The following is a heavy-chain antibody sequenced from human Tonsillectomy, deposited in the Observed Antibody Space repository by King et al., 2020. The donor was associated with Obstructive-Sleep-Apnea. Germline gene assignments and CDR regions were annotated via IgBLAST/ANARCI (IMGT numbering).Heavy chain of an antibody. Sequence: QLQESGPGLVKPSETLSLTCTVSGGSISSSSYYWGWIRQPPGKGLEWIGSIYYSGSTYYNPSLKSRVTISVDTSKNQVSLKLSSVTAADTAVYYCARDYELGTTVVTSFDYWGQGTLVTVSS. CDR3: ARDYELGTTVVTSFDY. CDR2: IYYSGST. J-gene: IGHJ4*02. V-gene: IGHV4-39*07. CDR1: GGSISSSSYY. D-gene: IGHD4-23*01.